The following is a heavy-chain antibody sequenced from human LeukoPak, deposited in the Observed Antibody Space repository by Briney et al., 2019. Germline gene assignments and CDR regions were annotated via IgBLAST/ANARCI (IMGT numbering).Heavy chain of an antibody. D-gene: IGHD2-2*02. CDR1: GFTLSSFW. J-gene: IGHJ4*02. V-gene: IGHV3-74*01. CDR2: INSDGSST. CDR3: ARPYCSSTSCYSPPDY. Sequence: PGRSLRLSCVASGFTLSSFWVHWVRQAPGKGLVWVSRINSDGSSTSYADSVKGRFTISRDNAKNTVYLQMNSLRVEDTAVYYCARPYCSSTSCYSPPDYWGQGTLVTVSS.